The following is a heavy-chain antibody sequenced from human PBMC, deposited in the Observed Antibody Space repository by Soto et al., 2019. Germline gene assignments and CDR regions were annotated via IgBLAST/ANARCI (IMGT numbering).Heavy chain of an antibody. CDR2: ISSSSYTI. Sequence: EVQLEESGGGLVQPGGPLDSPVQPLDSGFRRYSINRVRQGPGKGLEWLSDISSSSYTIYYSDSVKGRFTISRDNAKNSLYLQMDSLRAEDTAVYYCARELEYCSNGVCYPYFDSWGQGTLVTVSS. V-gene: IGHV3-48*04. D-gene: IGHD2-8*01. J-gene: IGHJ4*02. CDR1: DSGFRRYS. CDR3: ARELEYCSNGVCYPYFDS.